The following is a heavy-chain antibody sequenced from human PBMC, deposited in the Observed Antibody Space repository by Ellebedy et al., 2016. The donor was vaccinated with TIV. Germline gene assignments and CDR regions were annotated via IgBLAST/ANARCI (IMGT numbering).Heavy chain of an antibody. CDR1: GFTFSSYA. Sequence: GESLKISCAASGFTFSSYAMSWVRQAPGKGLEWVSAISGSGGSTYYADSVKGRFTISRDNSKNTLYLQMNSLRAEDTAVYYCANRQLLWRDDAFDIWGQGTMVTVSS. J-gene: IGHJ3*02. CDR2: ISGSGGST. CDR3: ANRQLLWRDDAFDI. V-gene: IGHV3-23*01. D-gene: IGHD2-2*01.